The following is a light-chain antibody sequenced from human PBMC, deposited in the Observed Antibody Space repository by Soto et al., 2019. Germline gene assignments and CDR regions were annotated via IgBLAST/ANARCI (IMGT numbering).Light chain of an antibody. CDR1: SSDVGGYNY. J-gene: IGLJ1*01. Sequence: QSVLTQPASVSGSPGQSITISCTGTSSDVGGYNYVSWYQQHPGKAPKLMIYDVSNRPSGVSNRFSGSKSGNTASLTISGLRAEDEADYYCSSYTSSSIVFGTGTKVTVL. CDR2: DVS. V-gene: IGLV2-14*01. CDR3: SSYTSSSIV.